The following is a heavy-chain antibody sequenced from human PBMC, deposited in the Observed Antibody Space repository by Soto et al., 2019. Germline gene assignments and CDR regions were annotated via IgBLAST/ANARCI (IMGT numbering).Heavy chain of an antibody. CDR1: GFSFSSYA. J-gene: IGHJ4*02. CDR2: ISYDGSNK. Sequence: GGCVRLSCAASGFSFSSYAMHWVRQAPGKGLEWVAVISYDGSNKYYADSVKGRFTISRDNSKNTLYLQMNSLRAEDTAVYYCARDPSDGDYSNYRSFYFDYWGQGTLVTVSS. D-gene: IGHD4-4*01. V-gene: IGHV3-30-3*01. CDR3: ARDPSDGDYSNYRSFYFDY.